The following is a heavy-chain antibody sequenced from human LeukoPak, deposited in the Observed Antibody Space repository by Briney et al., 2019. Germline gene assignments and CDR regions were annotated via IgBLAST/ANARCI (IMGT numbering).Heavy chain of an antibody. J-gene: IGHJ3*02. CDR2: ISGSGCGT. D-gene: IGHD6-6*01. CDR3: ATRAYSSSPWAFDI. V-gene: IGHV3-23*01. CDR1: GFTFSSYA. Sequence: GGSLRLSCAASGFTFSSYAMSWVRQAPGKGLEWVSAISGSGCGTYYADSVKGLFTISRDNSKNTLYLQMNRLRAEDTAVYYCATRAYSSSPWAFDIWGQGTMVTVSS.